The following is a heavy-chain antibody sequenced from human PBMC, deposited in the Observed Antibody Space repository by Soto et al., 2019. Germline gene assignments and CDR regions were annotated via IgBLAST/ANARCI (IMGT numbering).Heavy chain of an antibody. Sequence: QVQLQQWGAGLLKPSETLSLTCAVYGGSFSGYYWSWIRQPPGKGLEWIGEIYHSGSTNYNPSLKSRVTISVDTSKNQFSLKLSSVTAADTAVYYCARASYGDYIHWGQGTLVTVSS. CDR2: IYHSGST. J-gene: IGHJ4*02. D-gene: IGHD4-17*01. CDR1: GGSFSGYY. V-gene: IGHV4-34*01. CDR3: ARASYGDYIH.